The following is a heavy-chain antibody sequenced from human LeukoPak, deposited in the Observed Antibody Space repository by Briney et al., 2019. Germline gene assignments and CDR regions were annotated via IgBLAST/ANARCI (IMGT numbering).Heavy chain of an antibody. V-gene: IGHV3-23*01. CDR1: GFTLSTFW. J-gene: IGHJ4*02. CDR3: ARANYYDSSGYYSRDWEFDY. Sequence: GGSLRLSCAASGFTLSTFWMSWVRQAPGKGLEWVSAISGSGGSTYYADSVKGRFAISRDNSKNTLYLQMNSLRAEDTAVYYCARANYYDSSGYYSRDWEFDYWGQGTLVTVSS. CDR2: ISGSGGST. D-gene: IGHD3-22*01.